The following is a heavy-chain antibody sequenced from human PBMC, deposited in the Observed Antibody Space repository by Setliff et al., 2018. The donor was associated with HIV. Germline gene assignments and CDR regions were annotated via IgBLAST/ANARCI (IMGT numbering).Heavy chain of an antibody. D-gene: IGHD3-22*01. J-gene: IGHJ4*02. Sequence: SVKVSCKTSGYTFINYGITWVRQAPGQGLEWMGGIIPIFGTANYAQKFQGRVTITADESTITAYMELSSLRSEDTDVYYCAREERYYDGKGALDYWGQGTLVTVSS. CDR2: IIPIFGTA. CDR1: GYTFINYG. CDR3: AREERYYDGKGALDY. V-gene: IGHV1-69*13.